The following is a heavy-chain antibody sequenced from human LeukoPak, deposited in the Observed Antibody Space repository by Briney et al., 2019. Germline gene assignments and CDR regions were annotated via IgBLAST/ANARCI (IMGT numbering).Heavy chain of an antibody. D-gene: IGHD3-10*01. V-gene: IGHV1-24*01. J-gene: IGHJ4*02. CDR1: GYTLTELS. Sequence: ASVKVSCKVSGYTLTELSMHWVRQAPGKGLEWMGGFDPEDGETIYAQKLQGRVTMTTDTSTSTAYMELRSLRSDDTAVYYCARVGTGLLWFGELFDYWGQGTLVTVSS. CDR3: ARVGTGLLWFGELFDY. CDR2: FDPEDGET.